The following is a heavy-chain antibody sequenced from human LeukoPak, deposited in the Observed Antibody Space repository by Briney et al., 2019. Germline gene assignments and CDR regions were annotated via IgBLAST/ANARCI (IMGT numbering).Heavy chain of an antibody. D-gene: IGHD6-19*01. CDR2: IRYDGNNK. J-gene: IGHJ4*02. Sequence: GGSLRLSCAASGFTSRSYGMHWVRQAPGKGLEWVAFIRYDGNNKYYADYVKGRFTISRDNSKNTLYLQMNSLRAEDTAVYYCARDWQWLVKSGNIDYWGQGTLVTVSS. CDR3: ARDWQWLVKSGNIDY. CDR1: GFTSRSYG. V-gene: IGHV3-30*02.